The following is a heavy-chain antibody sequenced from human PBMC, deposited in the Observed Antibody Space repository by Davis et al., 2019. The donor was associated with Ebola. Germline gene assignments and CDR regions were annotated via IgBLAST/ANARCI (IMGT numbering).Heavy chain of an antibody. CDR2: ISAYNGNT. CDR3: ARAPYYYDPSPAGYFDY. D-gene: IGHD3-22*01. J-gene: IGHJ4*02. Sequence: ASVKVSCKASGYTFTSYGISWVRQAPGQGLEWMGWISAYNGNTNYAQKLQGRVTMTTDTSTSTAYMELRSLRSDDTAAYYCARAPYYYDPSPAGYFDYWGQGTLVTVSS. CDR1: GYTFTSYG. V-gene: IGHV1-18*04.